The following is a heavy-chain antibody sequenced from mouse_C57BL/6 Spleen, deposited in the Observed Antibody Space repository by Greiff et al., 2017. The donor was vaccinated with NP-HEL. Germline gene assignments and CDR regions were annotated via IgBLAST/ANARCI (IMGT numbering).Heavy chain of an antibody. CDR2: ISSGSSTI. D-gene: IGHD2-4*01. V-gene: IGHV5-17*01. Sequence: EVQGVESGGGLVKPGGSLKLSCAASGFTFSDYGMHWVRQAPEKGLEWVAYISSGSSTIYYADTVKGRFTISRDNAKNTLFLQMTSLRSEDTAMYYFARGGTFYDYLYYAMDYWGQGTSVTVSS. CDR3: ARGGTFYDYLYYAMDY. CDR1: GFTFSDYG. J-gene: IGHJ4*01.